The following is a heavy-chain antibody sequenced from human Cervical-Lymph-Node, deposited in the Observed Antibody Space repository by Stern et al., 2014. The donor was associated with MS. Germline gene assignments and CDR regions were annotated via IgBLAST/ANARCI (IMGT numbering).Heavy chain of an antibody. CDR2: IYYSGST. D-gene: IGHD5-18*01. J-gene: IGHJ4*02. V-gene: IGHV4-61*01. CDR3: ARVNTAMVWDYFDY. CDR1: GGSVSSGSYY. Sequence: QVQLQESGPGLVKPSETLSLTCTVSGGSVSSGSYYWSCIPQPPGQGLEWIGYIYYSGSTNYNPSLKSRVTISVDTSKNQFSLKLSSVTAADTAVYYCARVNTAMVWDYFDYWGQGTLVTVSS.